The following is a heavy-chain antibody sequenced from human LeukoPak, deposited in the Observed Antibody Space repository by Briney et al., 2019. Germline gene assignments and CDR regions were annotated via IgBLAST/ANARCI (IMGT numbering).Heavy chain of an antibody. CDR1: GFTFSTFA. V-gene: IGHV3-7*01. J-gene: IGHJ6*03. D-gene: IGHD3-3*01. Sequence: GGSLRLSCAASGFTFSTFAMIWVRQPPGKGLEWVANIKQDGSEKYYVDSVKGRFTISRDNAKNSLYLQMNSLRAEDTAVYYCARDSGGYYGPLYYYYMDVWGKGTTVTVSS. CDR3: ARDSGGYYGPLYYYYMDV. CDR2: IKQDGSEK.